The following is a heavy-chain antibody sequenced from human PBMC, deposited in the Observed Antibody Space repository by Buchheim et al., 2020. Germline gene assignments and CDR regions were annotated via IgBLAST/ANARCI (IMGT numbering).Heavy chain of an antibody. V-gene: IGHV3-23*01. CDR1: GFTFSSYA. J-gene: IGHJ4*02. CDR2: ISGSGGST. Sequence: EVQLLESGGGLVQPGGSLRLSCAASGFTFSSYAMSWVRQAPGKGLEWVSAISGSGGSTYYADSVKGRFTISSDNSTNTLYLQMNSLRAEDTAVYYCAKDRSFFYSSSSGVWDYWGQGTL. D-gene: IGHD6-6*01. CDR3: AKDRSFFYSSSSGVWDY.